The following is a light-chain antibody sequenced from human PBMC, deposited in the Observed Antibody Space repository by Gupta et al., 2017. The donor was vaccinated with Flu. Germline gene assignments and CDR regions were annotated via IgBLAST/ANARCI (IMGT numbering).Light chain of an antibody. CDR2: GAS. Sequence: PASLAVSPGETATLSCRASQSVNTVLAWYQQKPGQAPRLLIYGASTRATGGPARFSGSGSGTQFTLTISSLQSEDFAVYYCQQYNNWPLTFGQGTKVEI. V-gene: IGKV3-15*01. CDR1: QSVNTV. J-gene: IGKJ1*01. CDR3: QQYNNWPLT.